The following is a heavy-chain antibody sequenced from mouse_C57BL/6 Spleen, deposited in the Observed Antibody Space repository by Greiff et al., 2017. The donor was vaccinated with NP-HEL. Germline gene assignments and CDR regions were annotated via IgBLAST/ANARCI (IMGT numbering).Heavy chain of an antibody. CDR1: GYTFTSYW. D-gene: IGHD2-5*01. Sequence: QVQLQQPGAELVMPGASVKLSCKASGYTFTSYWMHWVKQRPGQGLEWIGEIDPSDSYTNYNQKFKGKSTLTVDKSTSTADMQLSSLTSEDSAVYYCARGDSNYEDYWGQGTTLTVSS. J-gene: IGHJ2*01. V-gene: IGHV1-69*01. CDR2: IDPSDSYT. CDR3: ARGDSNYEDY.